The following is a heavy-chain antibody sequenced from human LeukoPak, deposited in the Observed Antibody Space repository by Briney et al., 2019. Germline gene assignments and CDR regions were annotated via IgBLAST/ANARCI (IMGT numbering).Heavy chain of an antibody. CDR1: GFTFSSYG. D-gene: IGHD3-10*02. CDR3: ARDFYTGMFHY. V-gene: IGHV3-33*01. J-gene: IGHJ4*02. CDR2: IWYDGSNI. Sequence: GGSLRLSCAASGFTFSSYGFHWVRQAPGKGLEWVAVIWYDGSNIHYAESVKGRFTISRDNSRDTLYLHMNSLRPEDTAVYYCARDFYTGMFHYWGQGTLVTVSS.